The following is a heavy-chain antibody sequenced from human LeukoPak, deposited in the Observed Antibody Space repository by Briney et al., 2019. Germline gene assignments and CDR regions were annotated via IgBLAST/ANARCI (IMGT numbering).Heavy chain of an antibody. V-gene: IGHV4-4*02. D-gene: IGHD2-21*02. CDR3: AGAYCGGDCYSGRAFDI. CDR1: GFTFSSYGM. J-gene: IGHJ3*02. Sequence: GTLRLSCAASGFTFSSYGMSWVRQPPGKGLEWIGEIYHSGSTNYKPSLRSRVTISVDKSKNQFSLKLSSVTAADTAVYYCAGAYCGGDCYSGRAFDIWGQGTMVTVSS. CDR2: IYHSGST.